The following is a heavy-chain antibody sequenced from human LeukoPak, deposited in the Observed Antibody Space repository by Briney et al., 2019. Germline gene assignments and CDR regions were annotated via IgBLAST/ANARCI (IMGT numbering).Heavy chain of an antibody. CDR2: INHSGST. D-gene: IGHD1-26*01. Sequence: SETLSLTCAVYGGSISAYYWTWIRQPPGKGLEWIGEINHSGSTNYNPSLKSRVTISVDTSKNQFSLKLSSVTAADTAVYYCARERVGATIGFDNWGQGTLVTVSS. CDR3: ARERVGATIGFDN. CDR1: GGSISAYY. V-gene: IGHV4-34*01. J-gene: IGHJ4*02.